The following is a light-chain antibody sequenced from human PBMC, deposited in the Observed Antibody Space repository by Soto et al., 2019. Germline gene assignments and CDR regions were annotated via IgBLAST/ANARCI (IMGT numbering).Light chain of an antibody. Sequence: QSALTQPASVSASPGQSITISCSGSSSDVGGYDYVSWYQQHPGKAPKLMIYEVSNRPSGVSDRFSGSKSGNTASLTISWLQADDEADYYCSSYRDTSKLVFGPGTKLTVL. V-gene: IGLV2-14*01. J-gene: IGLJ1*01. CDR1: SSDVGGYDY. CDR3: SSYRDTSKLV. CDR2: EVS.